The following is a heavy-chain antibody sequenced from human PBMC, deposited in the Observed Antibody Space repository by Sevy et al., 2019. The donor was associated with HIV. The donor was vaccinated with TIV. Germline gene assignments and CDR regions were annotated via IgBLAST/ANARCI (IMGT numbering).Heavy chain of an antibody. CDR1: GFTFSTYS. Sequence: GGSLRLSCAASGFTFSTYSMNWVRQAPGKGLEWVSYISSSGSTIYYADSVNGRFTISRDNAKNSLYLQMNSLRDEDTAVYYCASPPITFGAEGAFDIWGQGTMVTVSS. V-gene: IGHV3-48*02. CDR3: ASPPITFGAEGAFDI. D-gene: IGHD3-16*01. J-gene: IGHJ3*02. CDR2: ISSSGSTI.